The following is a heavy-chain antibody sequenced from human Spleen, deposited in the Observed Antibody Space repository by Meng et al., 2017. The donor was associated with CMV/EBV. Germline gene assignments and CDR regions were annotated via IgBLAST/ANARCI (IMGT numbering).Heavy chain of an antibody. J-gene: IGHJ4*02. V-gene: IGHV3-21*01. D-gene: IGHD2-8*01. CDR3: ASEDNNGKSDY. Sequence: GGSLRLSCAASGFTFSSYSMNWVRQAPGKGLEWVSSISSSSSYIYYADSVKGRFTISRDNAKNSLYLQMNSLRAEDTAIYYCASEDNNGKSDYWGQGTLVTVSS. CDR2: ISSSSSYI. CDR1: GFTFSSYS.